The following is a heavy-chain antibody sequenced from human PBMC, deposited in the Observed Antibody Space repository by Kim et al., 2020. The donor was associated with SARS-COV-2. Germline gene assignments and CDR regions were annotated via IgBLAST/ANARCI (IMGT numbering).Heavy chain of an antibody. CDR2: IYYSGST. CDR1: GGSISSGGYY. J-gene: IGHJ3*01. V-gene: IGHV4-31*03. CDR3: AGAQGDIVLMVYVIGAFDV. Sequence: SETLSLTCTVSGGSISSGGYYWSWIRQHPGKGLEWIGYIYYSGSTYYNPSLKSRVTISVDTSKNQFSLKLSSVTAADTAVYYCAGAQGDIVLMVYVIGAFDVWGQGTMVTVSS. D-gene: IGHD2-8*01.